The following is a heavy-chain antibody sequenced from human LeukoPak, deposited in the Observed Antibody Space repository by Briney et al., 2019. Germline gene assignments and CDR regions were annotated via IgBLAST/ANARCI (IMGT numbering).Heavy chain of an antibody. CDR1: GYTFTGYY. D-gene: IGHD3-22*01. CDR2: INPNSGGT. CDR3: ARPQYDNSGYSGVDFDY. J-gene: IGHJ4*02. V-gene: IGHV1-2*02. Sequence: ASVKVSCKASGYTFTGYYMHWVRQAPGQGLEWMGWINPNSGGTNYAQKFQGRVTMTRDTSISTAYMELSRLRSDDTAVYYCARPQYDNSGYSGVDFDYWGQGTLVTVPS.